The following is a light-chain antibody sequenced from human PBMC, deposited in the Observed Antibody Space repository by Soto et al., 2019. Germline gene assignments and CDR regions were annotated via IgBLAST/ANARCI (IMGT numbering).Light chain of an antibody. CDR3: QQSYSTPRT. CDR2: AAS. V-gene: IGKV1-39*01. CDR1: QSISSY. J-gene: IGKJ1*01. Sequence: DIQMTQSPSSLSASVGDRATITCRASQSISSYLNWYQQRPGKAPKLLIYAASSLQSGVPPRFSGSGSGTDFTLTISSLQPEDFATYYCQQSYSTPRTFGQGTKVDIK.